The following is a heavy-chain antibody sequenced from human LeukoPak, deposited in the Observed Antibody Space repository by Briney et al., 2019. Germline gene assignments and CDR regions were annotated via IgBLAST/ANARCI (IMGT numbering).Heavy chain of an antibody. Sequence: SETLSLTCTASGGSISSSSYYWGWIRQPPGKGLEWIGSIYYSGSTYYNPSLKSRVTISVDTSKNQFSLKLSSVTAADTAVYYCARHPSTITMVRGVIIGGFDYWGQGTLVTVSS. D-gene: IGHD3-10*01. CDR3: ARHPSTITMVRGVIIGGFDY. V-gene: IGHV4-39*01. CDR2: IYYSGST. CDR1: GGSISSSSYY. J-gene: IGHJ4*02.